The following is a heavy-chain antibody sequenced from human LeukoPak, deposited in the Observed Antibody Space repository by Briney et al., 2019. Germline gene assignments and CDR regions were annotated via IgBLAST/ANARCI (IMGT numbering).Heavy chain of an antibody. J-gene: IGHJ4*02. CDR2: INPDSGGT. D-gene: IGHD1-26*01. CDR1: GYSFTGYY. V-gene: IGHV1-2*02. CDR3: ARDLTSGTAFDY. Sequence: ASVKVSCKASGYSFTGYYMHWVRQAPGQGLEWMGWINPDSGGTYYAQNFQGRAIMTRDTSTSTVYMELSSLRSEDTAVYYCARDLTSGTAFDYWGQGTLVTVSS.